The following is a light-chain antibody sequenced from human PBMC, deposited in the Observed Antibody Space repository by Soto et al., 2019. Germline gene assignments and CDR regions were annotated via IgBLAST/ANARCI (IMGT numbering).Light chain of an antibody. J-gene: IGKJ5*01. CDR2: GAS. CDR3: QQYTNWTLIP. CDR1: QSVSSS. V-gene: IGKV3-15*01. Sequence: EKVMTRCSATLYVYPGERATLSCRASQSVSSSLAWYQHKPGQAPRLLVYGASTRATGIPARFSGGGSGTEFTLTISSLQSEDFGIYYSQQYTNWTLIPSVQGTRLEI.